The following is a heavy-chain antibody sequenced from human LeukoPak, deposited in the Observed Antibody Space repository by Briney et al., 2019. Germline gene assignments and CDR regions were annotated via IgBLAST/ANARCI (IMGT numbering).Heavy chain of an antibody. D-gene: IGHD6-19*01. CDR1: GFTFSISW. J-gene: IGHJ4*02. CDR2: IKSKTDGGPT. CDR3: PTEGSGWATFDY. V-gene: IGHV3-15*01. Sequence: GGSLRLPCAASGFTFSISWMSWAPQAPGKGLEWVGRIKSKTDGGPTDYAAPVKRRFTISRDDSKNTLYLQLNSLKTEDTAVYYCPTEGSGWATFDYWGQGTRVTSSS.